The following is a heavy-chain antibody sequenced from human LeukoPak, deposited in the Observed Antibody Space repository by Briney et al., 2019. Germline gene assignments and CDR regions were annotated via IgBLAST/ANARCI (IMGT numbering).Heavy chain of an antibody. V-gene: IGHV3-23*01. D-gene: IGHD3-3*01. Sequence: GGSLRLSCAASGFTFSSYAMSWVRQAPGKGLEWVSAISGSGGSTYYADSVKGRFTISRDNSKNTLYLQMNSLRAEDTAVYYCAKDALILRFLEWLYPYFDYWGQGTLVTVSS. CDR1: GFTFSSYA. J-gene: IGHJ4*02. CDR3: AKDALILRFLEWLYPYFDY. CDR2: ISGSGGST.